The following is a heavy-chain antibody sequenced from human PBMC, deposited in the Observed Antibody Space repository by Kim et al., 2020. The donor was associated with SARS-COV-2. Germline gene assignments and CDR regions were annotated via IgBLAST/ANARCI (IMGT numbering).Heavy chain of an antibody. J-gene: IGHJ4*02. CDR2: PSGGST. V-gene: IGHV1-46*01. D-gene: IGHD2-8*01. Sequence: PSGGSTSYAQKFQGRVTMTRDTSTSTVYMELSSLRSEDTAVYYCARDGVDWGQGTLVTVSS. CDR3: ARDGVD.